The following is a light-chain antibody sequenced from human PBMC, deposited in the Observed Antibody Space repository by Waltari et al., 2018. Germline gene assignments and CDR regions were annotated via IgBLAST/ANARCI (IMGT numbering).Light chain of an antibody. Sequence: QSALTQPRSVSGSPGQSVTISCTGTSSDVGGYNYVSWYQQHPGKAPKLMIYDVSKRPSWVPDRCACSKYGNTASLTISGLQAEDEADYYCCSYAGSYTLVFGGGTKLTVL. CDR1: SSDVGGYNY. CDR3: CSYAGSYTLV. CDR2: DVS. V-gene: IGLV2-11*01. J-gene: IGLJ2*01.